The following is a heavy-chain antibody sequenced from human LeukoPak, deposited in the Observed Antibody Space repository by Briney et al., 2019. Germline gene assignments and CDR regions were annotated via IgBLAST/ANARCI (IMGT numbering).Heavy chain of an antibody. CDR3: ARDQGYYDSSGYLNYFDY. V-gene: IGHV1-2*06. Sequence: GASVKVSCKASGYTFTCYYMHWVRQAPGQGLEWMGRINPNSGGTNYAQKFQGRVTMTRDTSISTAYMELSRLRSDDTAVYYCARDQGYYDSSGYLNYFDYWGQGTLVTVSS. D-gene: IGHD3-22*01. J-gene: IGHJ4*02. CDR2: INPNSGGT. CDR1: GYTFTCYY.